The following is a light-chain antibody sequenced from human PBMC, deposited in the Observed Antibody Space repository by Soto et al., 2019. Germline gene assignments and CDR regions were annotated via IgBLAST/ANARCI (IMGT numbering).Light chain of an antibody. J-gene: IGKJ1*01. CDR3: QQYNSYSVWT. Sequence: DIQMAQSPSSLSASVGDKVTIACRASHTISSWLAWYQQKPGKAPKLLIYKASSLESGVPSRFSGSGSGTEFTLTISSLQPDDFATYYCQQYNSYSVWTFGQGTKVDIK. V-gene: IGKV1-5*03. CDR2: KAS. CDR1: HTISSW.